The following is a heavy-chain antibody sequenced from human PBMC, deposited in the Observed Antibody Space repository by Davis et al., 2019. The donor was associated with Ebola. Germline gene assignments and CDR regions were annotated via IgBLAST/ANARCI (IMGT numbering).Heavy chain of an antibody. CDR2: INHSGST. V-gene: IGHV4-34*01. Sequence: SETLSLTCAVYGGSFSGYYWSWIRQPPGEGLEWIGEINHSGSTNYNPSLKSRVTVSADTSKNQFSLKLTSVTAADTAVYYCARYCSTTSCYGAYYYYAMDVWGQGTTVTVSS. CDR1: GGSFSGYY. CDR3: ARYCSTTSCYGAYYYYAMDV. D-gene: IGHD2-2*01. J-gene: IGHJ6*02.